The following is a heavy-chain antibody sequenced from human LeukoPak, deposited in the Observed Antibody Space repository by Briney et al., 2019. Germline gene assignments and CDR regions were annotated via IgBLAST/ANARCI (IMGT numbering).Heavy chain of an antibody. D-gene: IGHD5-12*01. J-gene: IGHJ4*02. Sequence: PGGSLRLSCVVSGFIFDEYGMNWVRQAPGRGLEWVSGINWNGGTTGYADSVRGRFTISRDNAKNSLYLQMNSLRAEDTAVYYCATRWVYGGYVIFDYWGQGTLVTVSS. CDR3: ATRWVYGGYVIFDY. V-gene: IGHV3-20*04. CDR1: GFIFDEYG. CDR2: INWNGGTT.